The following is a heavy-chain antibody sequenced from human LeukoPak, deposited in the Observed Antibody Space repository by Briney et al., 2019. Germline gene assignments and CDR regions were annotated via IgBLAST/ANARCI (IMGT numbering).Heavy chain of an antibody. Sequence: SETLSLTCAVSGYSLSSGYYWGWIRQPPGKGLEWIGSIYHSGSTYYNPSLKSRVTISVDTSKNQFSLRLSSVAAADTAVYYCATKGSASQTIDYWGQGTLVTVSS. V-gene: IGHV4-38-2*01. J-gene: IGHJ4*02. CDR1: GYSLSSGYY. CDR2: IYHSGST. CDR3: ATKGSASQTIDY. D-gene: IGHD2-2*01.